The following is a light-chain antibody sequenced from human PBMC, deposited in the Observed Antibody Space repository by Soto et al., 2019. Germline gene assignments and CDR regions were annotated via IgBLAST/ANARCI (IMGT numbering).Light chain of an antibody. CDR1: QALSNY. CDR2: SAS. V-gene: IGKV1-9*01. CDR3: QPISRYQLT. Sequence: DIQLTQSPSVLSASVGDTVTITCRASQALSNYLAWYQQKPGKAPDLLIYSASTLQSGVPSRFRGSGSETEFSPTIRALQPEDSETYYCQPISRYQLTLAGGTNVDIK. J-gene: IGKJ4*01.